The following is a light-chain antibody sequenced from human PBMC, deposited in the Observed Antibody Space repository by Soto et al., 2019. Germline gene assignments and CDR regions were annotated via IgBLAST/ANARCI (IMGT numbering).Light chain of an antibody. J-gene: IGKJ5*01. CDR1: QSLLSNNKNF. CDR3: QQYHSDPST. CDR2: WAS. Sequence: DIVMTQSPDSLAVSLGERATINCKSSQSLLSNNKNFLAWFQQKSGQPPKLLLYWASTRESGVPDRFSGSGSGTDFTLTITSLQAEDVAVYYCQQYHSDPSTFGQGTRLEIK. V-gene: IGKV4-1*01.